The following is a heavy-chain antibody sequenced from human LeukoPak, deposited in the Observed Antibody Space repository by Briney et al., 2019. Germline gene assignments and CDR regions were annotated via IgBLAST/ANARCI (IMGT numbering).Heavy chain of an antibody. Sequence: SQTLSLTCAVSGVSVCSNSAGWLWNRLSPWLGLEWLGRKYFRSKWYNDYAVSVRSRITFSADTYQNQFPLQLNSVTPEDTAVYYCASGIETRLDPWGQGTLVTVSS. D-gene: IGHD1-26*01. V-gene: IGHV6-1*01. CDR1: GVSVCSNSAG. CDR2: KYFRSKWYN. CDR3: ASGIETRLDP. J-gene: IGHJ5*02.